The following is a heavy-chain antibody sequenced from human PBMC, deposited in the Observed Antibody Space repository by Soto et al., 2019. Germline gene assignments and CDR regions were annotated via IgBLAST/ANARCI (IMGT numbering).Heavy chain of an antibody. Sequence: ASVEVSCKISGHTLTEFSIHWVRQAPGKGLEWMGGFDPEGGEAIYAQKWHGRVTVTEDTVTDTAYRELSGLKSDDTAVYFCARGAYNDYSHWFDPWGQGTLVTVSS. CDR1: GHTLTEFS. CDR2: FDPEGGEA. J-gene: IGHJ5*02. CDR3: ARGAYNDYSHWFDP. D-gene: IGHD4-4*01. V-gene: IGHV1-24*01.